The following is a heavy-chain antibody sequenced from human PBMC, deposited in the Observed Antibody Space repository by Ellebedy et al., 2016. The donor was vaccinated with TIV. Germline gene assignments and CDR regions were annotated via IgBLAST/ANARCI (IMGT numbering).Heavy chain of an antibody. J-gene: IGHJ3*02. CDR2: IYSSGIT. D-gene: IGHD3-16*01. Sequence: GGSLRLSCAASGFAVSSNYMSWVRQAPGKGLEWVSVIYSSGITYYAESVKGGFTISRDNSRDNSKNTLYLQMNGLRAEDTAVYYCARVDYGLAFHIWGQGTMVTVSS. V-gene: IGHV3-66*01. CDR1: GFAVSSNY. CDR3: ARVDYGLAFHI.